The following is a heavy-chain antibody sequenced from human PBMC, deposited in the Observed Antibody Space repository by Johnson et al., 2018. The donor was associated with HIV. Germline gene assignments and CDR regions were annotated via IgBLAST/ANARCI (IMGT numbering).Heavy chain of an antibody. D-gene: IGHD3-22*01. CDR1: GFTFSDHY. J-gene: IGHJ3*02. V-gene: IGHV3-72*01. Sequence: VQLVESGGGLVQPGGSLRLSCAASGFTFSDHYMDWVRQAPGKGLEWVGRIKNKANSYTTEYAASVNGRFTISRDDSKNSLYLQMSSLKTEDTAVYYCVRDSSGYSGFDIWGQGTMVTVSS. CDR2: IKNKANSYTT. CDR3: VRDSSGYSGFDI.